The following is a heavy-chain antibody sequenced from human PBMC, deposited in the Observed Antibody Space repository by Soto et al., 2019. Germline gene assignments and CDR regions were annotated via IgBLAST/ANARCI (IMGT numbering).Heavy chain of an antibody. CDR2: TYYRSKWYN. J-gene: IGHJ4*02. D-gene: IGHD3-9*01. V-gene: IGHV6-1*01. CDR3: AREYYDILTGYYNSFYFDY. CDR1: GDSVSSNSAA. Sequence: QSQTLSLTCAISGDSVSSNSAAWNWIRQSPSRGLEWLGRTYYRSKWYNDYAVSVKSRITINPDTSKNQFSLQLNSVTPEDTAVYYCAREYYDILTGYYNSFYFDYWGQGTLVTVSS.